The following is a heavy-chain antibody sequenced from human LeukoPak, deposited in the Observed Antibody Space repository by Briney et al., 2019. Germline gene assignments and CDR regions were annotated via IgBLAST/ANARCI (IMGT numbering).Heavy chain of an antibody. J-gene: IGHJ6*03. CDR2: IWYGGSNK. CDR3: AKALSIGGDYYMDV. V-gene: IGHV3-30*02. Sequence: GGSVRLSCAVSGLTVSTNYMNWVRQAPGKGLEWVAVIWYGGSNKYYADSVKGRFTISRDNSKNTLYLQMNSLRAEDTAVYYCAKALSIGGDYYMDVWGKGTTVTVSS. D-gene: IGHD6-6*01. CDR1: GLTVSTNY.